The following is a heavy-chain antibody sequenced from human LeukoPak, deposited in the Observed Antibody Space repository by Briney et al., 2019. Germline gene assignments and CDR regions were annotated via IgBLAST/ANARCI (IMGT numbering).Heavy chain of an antibody. CDR3: AIVWSGYYGGYFDY. CDR2: ISYDGSNK. V-gene: IGHV3-30-3*01. D-gene: IGHD3-3*01. J-gene: IGHJ4*02. CDR1: GFTFSSYA. Sequence: PGRSLRLSCAASGFTFSSYAMHWVRQAPGKGLEWVAVISYDGSNKYYADSVKGRFTISRDNSKNTLYLQMNSLRAEDTAVYYCAIVWSGYYGGYFDYWGQGTLVTVSS.